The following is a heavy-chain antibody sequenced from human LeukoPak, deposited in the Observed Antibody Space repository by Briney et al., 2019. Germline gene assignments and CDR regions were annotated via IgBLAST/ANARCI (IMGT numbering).Heavy chain of an antibody. CDR2: ISGSGGST. V-gene: IGHV3-23*01. CDR3: ARGTGAKRYYFDL. J-gene: IGHJ4*02. Sequence: GGSLRLSCAASGFTFSSYAMSWVRQAPGKGLEWVSAISGSGGSTYYADSVKGRITISRDTSENTVSLQINNVKVDDTAIYYCARGTGAKRYYFDLWGQGILVTVSS. CDR1: GFTFSSYA.